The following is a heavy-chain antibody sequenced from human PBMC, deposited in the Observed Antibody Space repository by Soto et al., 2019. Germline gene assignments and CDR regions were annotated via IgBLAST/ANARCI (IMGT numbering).Heavy chain of an antibody. Sequence: QVHLQESGPGLVKPSGTLSLTCTISGTSITSHSWSWVRQPPGKGLEWLGSVHYNGSADYNPSLKIRISMSADTSKNDLSLRMSSVTAEDTVVYYCARESFLVIRGITLMLGFDYWGRGTLVTVSS. CDR1: GTSITSHS. V-gene: IGHV4-59*11. CDR2: VHYNGSA. D-gene: IGHD3-10*01. CDR3: ARESFLVIRGITLMLGFDY. J-gene: IGHJ4*02.